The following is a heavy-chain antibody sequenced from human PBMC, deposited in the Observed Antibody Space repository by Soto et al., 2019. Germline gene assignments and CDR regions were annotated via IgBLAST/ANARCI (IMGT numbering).Heavy chain of an antibody. D-gene: IGHD5-18*01. CDR2: ITDSGLNT. CDR1: GFTFSSYA. CDR3: SKDRSYGYSDYYYDMDV. Sequence: PGGSLRLSCAASGFTFSSYAMSWVRQAPGGGLEWVSSITDSGLNTYYVDSVKGRFTISRDNSKNTLYLQMNSLRAEDTAVYYCSKDRSYGYSDYYYDMDVWGQGTTVTVSS. V-gene: IGHV3-23*01. J-gene: IGHJ6*02.